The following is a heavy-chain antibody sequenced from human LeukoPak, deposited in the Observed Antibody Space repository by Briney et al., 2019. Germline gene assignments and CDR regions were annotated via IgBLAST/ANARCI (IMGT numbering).Heavy chain of an antibody. V-gene: IGHV3-43D*03. CDR2: ISWDGVST. J-gene: IGHJ6*02. Sequence: PGGSLRLSCAASGFTFDDYAMHWVRQGPGKGLEWVSLISWDGVSTYYADSVKGRFTISRDNSKNSLYLQMNSLRAEDTALYYCAKDEGSGSYYNHYGMDVWGQGTTVTVSS. D-gene: IGHD3-10*01. CDR1: GFTFDDYA. CDR3: AKDEGSGSYYNHYGMDV.